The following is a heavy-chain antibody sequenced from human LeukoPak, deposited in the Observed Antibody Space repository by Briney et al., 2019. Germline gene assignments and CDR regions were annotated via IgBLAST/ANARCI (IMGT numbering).Heavy chain of an antibody. CDR1: GGSINNYD. Sequence: PSQTLSLTCTVSGGSINNYDWSWIRQSAGKGLEWIGRIYGRGNTNYNPSLRSRVAMSVDTSKNQLSLKLSSSTAADTAVYYCARVRLTMVRDPDAFDIWGQGTMVTVSS. CDR2: IYGRGNT. J-gene: IGHJ3*02. V-gene: IGHV4-4*07. CDR3: ARVRLTMVRDPDAFDI. D-gene: IGHD3-10*01.